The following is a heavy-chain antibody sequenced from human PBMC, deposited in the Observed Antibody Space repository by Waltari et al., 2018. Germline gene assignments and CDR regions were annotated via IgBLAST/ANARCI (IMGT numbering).Heavy chain of an antibody. CDR1: GGTFSSYA. CDR2: IIPIVGTA. Sequence: QVQLVQSGAEVKKPGSSVKVSCKASGGTFSSYAISWVRQAPGQGLEWMGGIIPIVGTANYAHKFQGRVSITADKSTSTAYMELSSLRSEDTAVYYCARDARVPGRPVDWGQGTLVIVSS. V-gene: IGHV1-69*14. CDR3: ARDARVPGRPVD. J-gene: IGHJ4*02. D-gene: IGHD2-2*01.